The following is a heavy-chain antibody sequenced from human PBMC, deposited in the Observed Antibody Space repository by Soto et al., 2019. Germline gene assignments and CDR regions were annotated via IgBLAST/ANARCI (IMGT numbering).Heavy chain of an antibody. CDR2: IYPGDSDT. V-gene: IGHV5-51*01. J-gene: IGHJ6*02. D-gene: IGHD1-1*01. Sequence: GESLKISCKGSGYSFTSYWIGWVRQMPGKGLERMGIIYPGDSDTRYSPSFQGQVTISADKSISTAYLQWSSLKASDTAMYYCARHGNQTTYYYYYGMDVWGQGTTVTVSS. CDR1: GYSFTSYW. CDR3: ARHGNQTTYYYYYGMDV.